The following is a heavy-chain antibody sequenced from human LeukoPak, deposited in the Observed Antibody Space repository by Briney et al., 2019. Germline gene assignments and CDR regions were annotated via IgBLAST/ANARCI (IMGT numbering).Heavy chain of an antibody. CDR3: AADYGDYVSPSD. CDR2: SSYDGTNK. Sequence: RTSLRLSCAAAAFDLRDSAMHWVRQPPGKGLEGVAVSSYDGTNKYYADSVNGRFTISRDNSKNTLFLQMNNLRLDDTAVYYCAADYGDYVSPSDWGQGSLVIVSS. D-gene: IGHD4-17*01. J-gene: IGHJ4*02. CDR1: AFDLRDSA. V-gene: IGHV3-30*04.